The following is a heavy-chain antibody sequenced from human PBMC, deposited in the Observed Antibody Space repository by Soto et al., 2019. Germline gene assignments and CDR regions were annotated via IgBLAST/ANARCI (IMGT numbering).Heavy chain of an antibody. CDR1: GFTFSSYA. Sequence: EVQLLESGGGLVQPGGSLRLSCAASGFTFSSYAMSWVRQAPGKGLEWVSAISGSGGSTYYADSVRGRFTISRDNSKNPLYLQMNSLRAADTSVYYCAKVGHSTPFDYWGQGTLVTVSS. D-gene: IGHD2-15*01. CDR2: ISGSGGST. J-gene: IGHJ4*02. V-gene: IGHV3-23*01. CDR3: AKVGHSTPFDY.